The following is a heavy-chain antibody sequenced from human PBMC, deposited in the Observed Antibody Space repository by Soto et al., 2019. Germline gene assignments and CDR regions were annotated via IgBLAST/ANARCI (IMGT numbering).Heavy chain of an antibody. CDR2: ISGSGGGT. D-gene: IGHD6-19*01. J-gene: IGHJ4*02. V-gene: IGHV3-23*01. CDR1: GFTFSSFA. Sequence: EVQLLESGGGLVQPGGSLRLSCAASGFTFSSFAMSWVRQAPGKGLEWVSAISGSGGGTYYADSVKGRLTISRDNSKNTLYLQMNSLRAEDTAVYYCAKARCTSGWCLDYWGQGTLVTVSS. CDR3: AKARCTSGWCLDY.